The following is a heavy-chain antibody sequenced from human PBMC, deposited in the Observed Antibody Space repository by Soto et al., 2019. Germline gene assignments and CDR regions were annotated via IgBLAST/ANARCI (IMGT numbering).Heavy chain of an antibody. CDR1: GFTFSSYW. CDR2: IKEDGSEK. V-gene: IGHV3-7*04. D-gene: IGHD3-10*01. J-gene: IGHJ4*02. CDR3: ARATGADKEDY. Sequence: EVQLVVSGGGLVQPGGSLRLSCAASGFTFSSYWMSWVRQAPGKGLEWVANIKEDGSEKYYVDSVKGRFTISRDNAKNSLYLQMNSLRAEDTAVYYCARATGADKEDYWGQGTLVTVSS.